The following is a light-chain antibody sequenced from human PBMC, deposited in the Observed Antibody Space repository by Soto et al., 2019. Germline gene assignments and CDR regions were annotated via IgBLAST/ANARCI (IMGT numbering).Light chain of an antibody. Sequence: IHMTESPSTRSTSACSAIPITSRASQGISTFLTWYQQKPGKAPRLLIYAASRLQSGVPARFSGSGVETDFTLTITSLQPEDFGIYYCQQSYALVRTFGGGTKVDIK. J-gene: IGKJ4*01. CDR1: QGISTF. CDR2: AAS. V-gene: IGKV1-39*01. CDR3: QQSYALVRT.